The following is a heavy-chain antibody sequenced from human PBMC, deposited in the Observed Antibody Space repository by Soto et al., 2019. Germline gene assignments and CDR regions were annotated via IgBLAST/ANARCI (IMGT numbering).Heavy chain of an antibody. CDR2: IYHSGST. CDR1: GGSISSGGDS. CDR3: ARVRPYYYGMDV. Sequence: SETLSLTCAVSGGSISSGGDSCSWIRQPPGKGREGIGYIYHSGSTYYNQSLKRRVTISVDRSKNQFSLKLSSVTAADTAVYYCARVRPYYYGMDVRGQGTTVTVSS. J-gene: IGHJ6*02. V-gene: IGHV4-30-2*01.